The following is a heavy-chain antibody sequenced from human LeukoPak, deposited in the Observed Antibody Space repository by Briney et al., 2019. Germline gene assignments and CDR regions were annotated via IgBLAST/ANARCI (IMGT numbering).Heavy chain of an antibody. V-gene: IGHV1-69*13. CDR3: ARDGWREEDI. CDR1: GGTFSSYA. Sequence: GAAVKVSCKASGGTFSSYASSWVRQAPGQGVEWMGGIITIFGTANYAQKFQGRVTITADESTSTAYMELSSLRSEDTAVYYCARDGWREEDIWGQGTMVTVSS. D-gene: IGHD6-19*01. J-gene: IGHJ3*02. CDR2: IITIFGTA.